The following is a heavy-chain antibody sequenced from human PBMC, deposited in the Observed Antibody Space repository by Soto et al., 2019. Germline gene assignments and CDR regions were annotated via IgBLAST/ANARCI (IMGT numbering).Heavy chain of an antibody. V-gene: IGHV1-69*02. J-gene: IGHJ4*02. D-gene: IGHD6-19*01. Sequence: SVKVSCKASGGTFSSYTIIWVRQAPGQGLEWMGRIIPILGIANYAQKFQGRVTITRDTSASTTYMELSSLRSEDTAVYYCARAVAVAADFDYWGQGTLVTVSS. CDR3: ARAVAVAADFDY. CDR1: GGTFSSYT. CDR2: IIPILGIA.